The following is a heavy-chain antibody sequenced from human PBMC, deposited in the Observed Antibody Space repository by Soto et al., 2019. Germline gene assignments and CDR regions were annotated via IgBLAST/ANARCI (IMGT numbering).Heavy chain of an antibody. CDR2: VHWNDDK. CDR3: AHRRIGDPSTDYNGLDA. CDR1: GFSLSTTGEG. V-gene: IGHV2-5*01. D-gene: IGHD3-3*01. Sequence: QITLKAAGPTLVKPTQTLTLTCTFSGFSLSTTGEGVFWIRQPPGKAPEWLALVHWNDDKRYSPSLRPRLTIRKDTSRNQVVLSLTNMDPVEPGTYYCAHRRIGDPSTDYNGLDAWGQGTTVTFSS. J-gene: IGHJ6*02.